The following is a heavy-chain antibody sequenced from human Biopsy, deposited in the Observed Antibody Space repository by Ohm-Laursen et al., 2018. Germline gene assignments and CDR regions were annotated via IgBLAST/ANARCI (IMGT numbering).Heavy chain of an antibody. Sequence: GTLFLTCTVSGGSISNNNYYWGWIRQPPGKGLEWIGSIFYRGSTHYKPSLKSRVNISVDTSKNQFSLKLNSVTAADTAVYYCARDYDTSGYYYVSWGQGTLVTVSS. CDR3: ARDYDTSGYYYVS. V-gene: IGHV4-39*01. J-gene: IGHJ5*02. D-gene: IGHD3-22*01. CDR1: GGSISNNNYY. CDR2: IFYRGST.